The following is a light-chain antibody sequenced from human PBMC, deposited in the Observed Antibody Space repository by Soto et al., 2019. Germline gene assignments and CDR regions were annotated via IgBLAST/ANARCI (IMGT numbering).Light chain of an antibody. V-gene: IGLV2-14*01. J-gene: IGLJ1*01. CDR3: SSYASSDTPYV. CDR2: VVS. Sequence: QSALTQPASVSGSPGQSITISCTGASSDVGGFNYVSWYQQHPDKAPKLIIYVVSNRPSGVSNRFSGSKSGNTASLTISGHQSEDEADYYCSSYASSDTPYVFGTGTKLTVL. CDR1: SSDVGGFNY.